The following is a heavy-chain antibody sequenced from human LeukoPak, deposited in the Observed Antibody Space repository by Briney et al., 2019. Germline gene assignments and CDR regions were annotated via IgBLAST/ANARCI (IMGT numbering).Heavy chain of an antibody. D-gene: IGHD1-7*01. V-gene: IGHV4-39*01. CDR3: ARLVTAATGNCFDP. CDR2: IHKSGNT. CDR1: GGSISGSSYY. Sequence: PSETLSLTCTVSGGSISGSSYYWAWTRQPPGKGLEWIGSIHKSGNTYYTASLKSRVTISVDTSKNQFSLKLTSATATDTAVYYCARLVTAATGNCFDPWGQGTLVTVSS. J-gene: IGHJ5*02.